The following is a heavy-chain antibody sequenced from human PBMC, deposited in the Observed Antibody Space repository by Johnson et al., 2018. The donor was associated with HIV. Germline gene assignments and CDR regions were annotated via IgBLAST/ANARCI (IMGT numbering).Heavy chain of an antibody. D-gene: IGHD3-16*01. J-gene: IGHJ3*01. CDR3: VRTSCTGARCLGYDPFDV. CDR2: INGDGSRT. V-gene: IGHV3-74*01. CDR1: GFTFSDHW. Sequence: VQLVESGGGLVQPGGSLRLSCGASGFTFSDHWMQWVRQAPGKGLVWVSRINGDGSRTSYAASVKGRFTIARDNAKNTLFLEMKSLRAEDTAVYYCVRTSCTGARCLGYDPFDVWGQGTMVTVSS.